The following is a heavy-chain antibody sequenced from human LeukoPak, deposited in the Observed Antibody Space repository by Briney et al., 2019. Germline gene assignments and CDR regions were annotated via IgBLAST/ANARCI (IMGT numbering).Heavy chain of an antibody. D-gene: IGHD1-14*01. V-gene: IGHV4-39*01. CDR1: GGSINNRNYY. CDR2: IYFGGST. Sequence: PSETLSPTCSVSGGSINNRNYYWGWVRQPPGKELEWIGHIYFGGSTFYNPSLKSRLTMSIDTSKDQFSLNIDSVAAADTAVYYCARLPVYFGKGYFDSWGRGTLVTVSS. J-gene: IGHJ4*02. CDR3: ARLPVYFGKGYFDS.